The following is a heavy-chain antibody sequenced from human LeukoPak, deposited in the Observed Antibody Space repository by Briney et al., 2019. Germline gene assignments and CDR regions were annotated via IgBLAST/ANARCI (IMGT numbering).Heavy chain of an antibody. D-gene: IGHD3-10*01. CDR3: AKGRAGRVRGVCDY. Sequence: GGSLRLSCAASGFTFSSYAMDWVRQAPGEVLEWVAFIRYDASIRYYADSVKGRFTISRDNSKNTPYLQMNSLRAEDTAVYYCAKGRAGRVRGVCDYWGQGTLVTVSS. CDR1: GFTFSSYA. J-gene: IGHJ4*02. V-gene: IGHV3-30*02. CDR2: IRYDASIR.